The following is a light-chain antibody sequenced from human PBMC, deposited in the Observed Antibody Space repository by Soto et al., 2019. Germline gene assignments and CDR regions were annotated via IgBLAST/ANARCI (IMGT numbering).Light chain of an antibody. V-gene: IGKV3-15*01. CDR1: PSVTNF. CDR2: GAS. CDR3: QQYNNWPPIT. J-gene: IGKJ5*01. Sequence: ESVLTQSPATLSLSPGERATLSCRASPSVTNFLAWYQQKPGQAPRLLIYGASTRATGIPARFSGSGSGTEFTLAISSLQSEDFAVYYCQQYNNWPPITFGQGTRLEIK.